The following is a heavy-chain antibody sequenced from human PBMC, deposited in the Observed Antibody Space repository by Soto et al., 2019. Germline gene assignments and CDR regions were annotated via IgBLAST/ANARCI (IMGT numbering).Heavy chain of an antibody. CDR1: GYTFTSYA. J-gene: IGHJ4*02. Sequence: QVQLVQSGAEEKKPRASVKVSCKASGYTFTSYAMHWVRQAPGQRLEWMGWINGGNGNTKYSQKFQGRVTITRDTSASTAYMELSSLRSEDTAVYYCARGDWWLFDYWGQGTLVIVSS. CDR3: ARGDWWLFDY. CDR2: INGGNGNT. D-gene: IGHD2-8*02. V-gene: IGHV1-3*05.